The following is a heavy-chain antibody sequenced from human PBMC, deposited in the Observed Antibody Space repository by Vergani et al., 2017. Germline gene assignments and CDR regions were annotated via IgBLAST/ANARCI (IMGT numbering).Heavy chain of an antibody. CDR2: ISYDGSNK. J-gene: IGHJ4*02. D-gene: IGHD3-16*02. CDR1: GFRFSSYG. CDR3: AKQYFVSGNYRFDY. Sequence: QVQLVESGGGVVQPGRSLRLSCAASGFRFSSYGMNWVRQAPGKGLEWVAVISYDGSNKYYADSVKGRFTISRDNSKNMLFLQMNNLRTEDTAIYYCAKQYFVSGNYRFDYWGQGTLVTVSS. V-gene: IGHV3-30-3*02.